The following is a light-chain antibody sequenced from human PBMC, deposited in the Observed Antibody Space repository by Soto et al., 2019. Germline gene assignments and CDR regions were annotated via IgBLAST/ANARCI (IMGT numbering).Light chain of an antibody. J-gene: IGKJ1*01. CDR3: QQAGSFPPT. V-gene: IGKV1-12*01. CDR2: TAS. Sequence: DIQMTQSPSSVSASVGDRVTITCRASQGISSWLAWYQQKPGKAPELLIYTASSLQGGVPSRFRGSGSGTDFTLTISGLQPEDSATYYCQQAGSFPPTFGQGTKVEIK. CDR1: QGISSW.